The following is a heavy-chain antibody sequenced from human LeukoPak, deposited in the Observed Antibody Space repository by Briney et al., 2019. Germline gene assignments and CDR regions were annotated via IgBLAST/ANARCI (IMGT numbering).Heavy chain of an antibody. V-gene: IGHV4-30-4*08. CDR1: GESISSGDYD. J-gene: IGHJ4*02. D-gene: IGHD5-12*01. Sequence: SSQTLSLTCTVSGESISSGDYDWTRIRQPPGKGPEWIGHINDTGRTFYNPSLKSRVTISVDTSKNQFSLELTSVTAADTAVYYCAREDMVATILDYWGQGILVTVAS. CDR2: INDTGRT. CDR3: AREDMVATILDY.